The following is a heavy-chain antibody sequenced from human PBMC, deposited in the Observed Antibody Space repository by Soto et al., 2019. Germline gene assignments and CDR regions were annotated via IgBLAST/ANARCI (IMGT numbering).Heavy chain of an antibody. CDR1: GGSISSYY. CDR3: ARESSLRFDR. J-gene: IGHJ4*02. CDR2: IFYSGTT. V-gene: IGHV4-59*01. D-gene: IGHD2-15*01. Sequence: SETLSLTCSVSGGSISSYYWSWIRQPPGRGLEWIGYIFYSGTTNYNPSLKSRVTISVDTSKNQFSLKLSSVTAADTAVYYCARESSLRFDRRGQGSPVTVSS.